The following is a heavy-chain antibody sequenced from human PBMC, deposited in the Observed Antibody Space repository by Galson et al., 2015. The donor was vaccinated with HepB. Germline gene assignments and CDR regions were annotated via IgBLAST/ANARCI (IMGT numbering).Heavy chain of an antibody. J-gene: IGHJ5*02. CDR3: ARSLRVSSGWYRWWFDP. CDR1: GYTFTGYY. D-gene: IGHD6-19*01. Sequence: SVKVSCKASGYTFTGYYMHWVRQAPGQGLEWMGWINPNSGGTNYAQKFQGWVTMTRDTSISTAYMELSRLRSDDTAVYYCARSLRVSSGWYRWWFDPWGQGTLVTVSS. V-gene: IGHV1-2*04. CDR2: INPNSGGT.